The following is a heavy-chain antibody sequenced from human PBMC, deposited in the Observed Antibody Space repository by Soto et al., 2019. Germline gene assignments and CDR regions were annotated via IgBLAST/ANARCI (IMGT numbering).Heavy chain of an antibody. V-gene: IGHV3-53*02. J-gene: IGHJ3*02. CDR3: ARDRPGDEADGFDI. CDR1: GLTVSSNY. CDR2: LYSGGST. Sequence: EVQLVETGGGLIQPGGSLRLSCAASGLTVSSNYMNWVRQAPGKGLEWVSVLYSGGSTHYAGSVKGRFIISRDNSKNTMYLQMNSLRVEDTAVYYCARDRPGDEADGFDIWGHGTMVTVSS. D-gene: IGHD3-10*01.